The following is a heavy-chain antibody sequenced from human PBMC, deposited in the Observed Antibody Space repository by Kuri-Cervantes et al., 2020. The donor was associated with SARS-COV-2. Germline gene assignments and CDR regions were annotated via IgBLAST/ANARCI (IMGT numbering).Heavy chain of an antibody. CDR3: ARHGGIAVAGTFDY. D-gene: IGHD6-19*01. Sequence: GSLRLSCTVSGYSISNGYYWGWIRQPPGKGLEWIGSIYHSGSTYYNPSLKSRVTISVDTSKNQFSLKLSSVTAADTAVYYCARHGGIAVAGTFDYWGQGTLVTVSS. CDR1: GYSISNGYY. CDR2: IYHSGST. J-gene: IGHJ4*02. V-gene: IGHV4-38-2*02.